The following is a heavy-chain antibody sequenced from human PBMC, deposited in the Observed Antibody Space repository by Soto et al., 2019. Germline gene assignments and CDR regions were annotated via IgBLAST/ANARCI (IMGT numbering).Heavy chain of an antibody. CDR1: GGSISSSSYY. CDR3: ARHRGVSIAARPDFDY. CDR2: IYYSGST. D-gene: IGHD6-6*01. Sequence: ASETLSLTCTVSGGSISSSSYYWGWIRQPPGKGLEWIGSIYYSGSTYYNPSLKSRVTISVDTSKNQFSLKLSSVTAADTAVYYCARHRGVSIAARPDFDYWGRGTLVTVSS. J-gene: IGHJ4*02. V-gene: IGHV4-39*01.